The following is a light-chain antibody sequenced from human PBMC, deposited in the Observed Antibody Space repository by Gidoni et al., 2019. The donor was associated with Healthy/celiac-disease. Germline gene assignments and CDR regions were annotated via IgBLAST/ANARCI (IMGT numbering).Light chain of an antibody. CDR3: MQALQTPVT. CDR2: LGS. Sequence: DMGMTQYPLSLPVTPGEPASISCRSSQSLLHSNGYNYLDWYLQKPGQSPQLLIYLGSNRASGVPDRFSGSGSGTDFTLKISRVEAEDVGVYYCMQALQTPVTFGQGTKLEIK. V-gene: IGKV2-28*01. J-gene: IGKJ2*01. CDR1: QSLLHSNGYNY.